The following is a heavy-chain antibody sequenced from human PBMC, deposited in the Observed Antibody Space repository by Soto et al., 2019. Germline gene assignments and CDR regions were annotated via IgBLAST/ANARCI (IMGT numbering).Heavy chain of an antibody. J-gene: IGHJ4*02. CDR2: ISYDGSDK. D-gene: IGHD3-16*01. CDR3: ASPTLDYVWD. CDR1: GFTFSSYG. V-gene: IGHV3-30*03. Sequence: PGGSLRLSCAGSGFTFSSYGMHWVRQAPGKGLEWVAVISYDGSDKYYGDSVKGRFTISRDDSKNTLYLQMNSLRAEDTAVYYCASPTLDYVWDWGQGTLVTVSS.